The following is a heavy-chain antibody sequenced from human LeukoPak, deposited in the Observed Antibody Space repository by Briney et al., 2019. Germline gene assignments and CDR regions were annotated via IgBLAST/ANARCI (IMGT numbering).Heavy chain of an antibody. J-gene: IGHJ6*03. V-gene: IGHV1-18*01. CDR2: ISAYNGNT. CDR1: GYTFTSYG. Sequence: SVKVSCKASGYTFTSYGISWVRQAPGQGLEWMGWISAYNGNTNYAQKVQGRVTMTTDTSTSTAYMELRSLRSDDTAVYYCARYFDWAYYYYMDVWGKGTTVTVSS. D-gene: IGHD3-9*01. CDR3: ARYFDWAYYYYMDV.